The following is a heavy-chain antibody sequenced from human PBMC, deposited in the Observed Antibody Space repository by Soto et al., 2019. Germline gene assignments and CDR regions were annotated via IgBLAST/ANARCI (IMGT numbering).Heavy chain of an antibody. CDR2: IYSGGST. CDR1: GFTVSSNY. J-gene: IGHJ3*02. V-gene: IGHV3-53*01. D-gene: IGHD6-19*01. Sequence: PGGSLRLSCAASGFTVSSNYMSWVRQAPGKGLEWVSIIYSGGSTYYADSVKGRFTISRDNSKNTLYLQMNSLRAEDTAVYYCARDIRSSGWFDAFDIWGQGTMVTVSS. CDR3: ARDIRSSGWFDAFDI.